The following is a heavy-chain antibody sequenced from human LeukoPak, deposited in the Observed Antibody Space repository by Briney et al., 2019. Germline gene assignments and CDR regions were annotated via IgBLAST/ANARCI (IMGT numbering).Heavy chain of an antibody. CDR2: IYGSGNT. J-gene: IGHJ4*02. V-gene: IGHV4-59*01. CDR3: ARETSLAGFASGLGFNY. D-gene: IGHD6-19*01. Sequence: SETLSLTCTVSGASISSWYWSWIRQPPGKGLEWIGHIYGSGNTNYNPSLKSRVTLSIDTSNNQFSLKLTSVTAADTAKYYCARETSLAGFASGLGFNYWGQGILVTVSS. CDR1: GASISSWY.